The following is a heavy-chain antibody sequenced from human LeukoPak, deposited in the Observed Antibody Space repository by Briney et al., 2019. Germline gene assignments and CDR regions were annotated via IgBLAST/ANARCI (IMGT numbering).Heavy chain of an antibody. Sequence: ASVKVSCKASGYTFTGYYMHWVRQAPGQGLEWMGWINPNSGGTNYAQKFQGRVTMTRDTSISTAYMELSRLRSDDTAVYYCARALDSSVHDAFVIWGQGTMVTVSS. D-gene: IGHD3-22*01. CDR3: ARALDSSVHDAFVI. CDR2: INPNSGGT. J-gene: IGHJ3*02. CDR1: GYTFTGYY. V-gene: IGHV1-2*02.